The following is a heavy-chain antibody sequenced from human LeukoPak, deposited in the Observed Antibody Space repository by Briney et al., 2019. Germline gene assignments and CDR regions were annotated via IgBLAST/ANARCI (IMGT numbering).Heavy chain of an antibody. J-gene: IGHJ5*02. CDR3: AEGNWFDP. V-gene: IGHV3-7*01. CDR2: IRQDGSEK. Sequence: PGGSLRLSCAASGFTFSNYWMSWVRQAPGKGLEWVANIRQDGSEKQYVDSMKGRFIISRDNAKKSLYLQMNSLRAEDTAVYYCAEGNWFDPWGQGTLVTVSS. CDR1: GFTFSNYW.